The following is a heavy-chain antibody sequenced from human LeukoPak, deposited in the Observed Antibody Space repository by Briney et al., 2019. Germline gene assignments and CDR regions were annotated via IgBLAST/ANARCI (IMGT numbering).Heavy chain of an antibody. Sequence: PRGSLRLSCAASGVTFSSYGMHWVRQPPGKGLEWVAVIWYDGSNKYYADSVKGRFTISRDNSKTTLYLQMNSLRAEDTAVYYCARGDYYYYYAMDVWGQGTTVTVSS. CDR3: ARGDYYYYYAMDV. CDR1: GVTFSSYG. J-gene: IGHJ6*02. CDR2: IWYDGSNK. V-gene: IGHV3-33*01.